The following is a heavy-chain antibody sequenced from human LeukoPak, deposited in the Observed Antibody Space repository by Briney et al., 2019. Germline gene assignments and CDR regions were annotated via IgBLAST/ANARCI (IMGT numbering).Heavy chain of an antibody. J-gene: IGHJ4*02. V-gene: IGHV3-33*01. D-gene: IGHD3-22*01. CDR1: GFTSSSYA. CDR3: ARVAMSDSSGYCDY. Sequence: GGSLRLSCAASGFTSSSYAMHWVRQAPGKGLEWVAVIWYDGSNENYADSVRGRFTVSRDNSKNTLYLHMNSVRAEDTAVYYCARVAMSDSSGYCDYWGQGTLVTVSS. CDR2: IWYDGSNE.